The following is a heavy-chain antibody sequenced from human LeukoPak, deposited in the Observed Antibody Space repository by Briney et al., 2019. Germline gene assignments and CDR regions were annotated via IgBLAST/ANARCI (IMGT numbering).Heavy chain of an antibody. Sequence: SVKVSCKASGFTFTSSAVQWVRQARGQRLEWIGWIVVGSGNTNYAQKFQERVTITRDMSTSTVYMELSSLRSEDTAVYYCAAEGRPTVVTFRRGAVDLWGQGTMVTVSS. CDR3: AAEGRPTVVTFRRGAVDL. CDR2: IVVGSGNT. CDR1: GFTFTSSA. D-gene: IGHD4-23*01. J-gene: IGHJ3*01. V-gene: IGHV1-58*01.